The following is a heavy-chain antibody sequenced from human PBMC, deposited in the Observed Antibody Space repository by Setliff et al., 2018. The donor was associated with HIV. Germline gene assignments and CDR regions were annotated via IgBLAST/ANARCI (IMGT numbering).Heavy chain of an antibody. CDR1: GGSFSGYY. CDR2: INHSGST. V-gene: IGHV4-34*01. J-gene: IGHJ4*02. Sequence: SETLSLPCAVSGGSFSGYYWSWIRQPPGKGLEWIGEINHSGSTNYNMSLWSRVTISLDASRNQFSLELISVTAADTAVYYCAGGPGTTSIDYWAQGTLVTVSS. CDR3: AGGPGTTSIDY. D-gene: IGHD1-26*01.